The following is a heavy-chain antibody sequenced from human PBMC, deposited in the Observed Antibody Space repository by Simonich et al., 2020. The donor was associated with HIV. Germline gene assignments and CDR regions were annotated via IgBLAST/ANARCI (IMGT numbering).Heavy chain of an antibody. V-gene: IGHV4-34*01. CDR2: IYYSGST. Sequence: QVQLQQWGAGLLKPSETLSLTCAIYGGSFSDNYWSWVRQPPGKGLEWIGYIYYSGSTNYNPSLKSRVTISVDTSKNQFSLKLSSVTAADTAVYYCARHSRGYLYGFFDYWGQGTLVTVSS. CDR1: GGSFSDNY. CDR3: ARHSRGYLYGFFDY. J-gene: IGHJ4*02. D-gene: IGHD2-2*02.